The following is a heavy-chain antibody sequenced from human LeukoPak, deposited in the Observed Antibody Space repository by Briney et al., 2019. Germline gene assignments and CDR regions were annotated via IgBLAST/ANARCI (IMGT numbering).Heavy chain of an antibody. Sequence: SVKVSCKASGGTISSYAISWVRQALGQGLEWMGGIIPIFGTANYAQKFQGRVTITADESTSTAYMELSSLRSEDTAVYYCARGDIVVVPAAAQGAFDIWGQGTMVTVSS. D-gene: IGHD2-2*01. J-gene: IGHJ3*02. CDR3: ARGDIVVVPAAAQGAFDI. CDR1: GGTISSYA. V-gene: IGHV1-69*13. CDR2: IIPIFGTA.